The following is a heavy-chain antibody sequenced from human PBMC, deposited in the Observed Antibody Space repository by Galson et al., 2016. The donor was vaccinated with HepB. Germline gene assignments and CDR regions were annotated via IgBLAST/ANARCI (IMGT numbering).Heavy chain of an antibody. V-gene: IGHV3-21*01. Sequence: SLRLSCAASGISFSTFSMNWVRQAPGQGLEWLSSTSSNGDFINYADSVKGRFTISRDNADNSLFLHMSSLRAEDTAIYYCARDNSHCGRTSCIPTYRYFDLWGRGTLVTVSS. D-gene: IGHD2-2*01. J-gene: IGHJ2*01. CDR2: TSSNGDFI. CDR3: ARDNSHCGRTSCIPTYRYFDL. CDR1: GISFSTFS.